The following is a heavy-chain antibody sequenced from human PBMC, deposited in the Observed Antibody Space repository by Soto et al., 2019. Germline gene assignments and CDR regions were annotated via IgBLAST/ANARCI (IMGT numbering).Heavy chain of an antibody. V-gene: IGHV3-48*03. Sequence: GSLRLSCAASVFTFSSYEMNWVRQAPGKGLEWVSYISSSGSTIYYADSVKGRFTISRDNAKNSLYLQMNSLRAEDTAVYYCARDQGDYYYDSSGYPYWGQGTLVTVSS. CDR3: ARDQGDYYYDSSGYPY. D-gene: IGHD3-22*01. CDR1: VFTFSSYE. CDR2: ISSSGSTI. J-gene: IGHJ4*02.